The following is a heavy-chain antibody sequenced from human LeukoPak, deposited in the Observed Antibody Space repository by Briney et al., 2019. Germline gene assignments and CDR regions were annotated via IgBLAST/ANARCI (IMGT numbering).Heavy chain of an antibody. J-gene: IGHJ3*02. CDR3: ATLCVSDAFDI. Sequence: GGSLRLSCAASGFTFSSYSMNWVRQAPGKGLEWVSSISSSSSYIYYADSVKGRFTISRDNAKNSLYLQMNSLRAEDTAVYYCATLCVSDAFDIWGQGTMVTVSS. V-gene: IGHV3-21*01. CDR1: GFTFSSYS. D-gene: IGHD5/OR15-5a*01. CDR2: ISSSSSYI.